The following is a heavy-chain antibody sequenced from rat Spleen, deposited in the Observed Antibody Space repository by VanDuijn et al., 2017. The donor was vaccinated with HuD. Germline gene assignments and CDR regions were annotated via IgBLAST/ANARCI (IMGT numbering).Heavy chain of an antibody. CDR1: GYPITSNY. CDR2: ISYSGST. J-gene: IGHJ4*01. CDR3: ARYSSYTYVMDA. Sequence: EVQLQESGPGLVKPSQSLSLTCSVTGYPITSNYWGWIRKFPGNKMEWIGHISYSGSTSYNPSLKSRISITRDTSKNQFFLQLNSVTTEDTATYYCARYSSYTYVMDAWGQGASVTVSS. V-gene: IGHV3-1*01. D-gene: IGHD1-2*01.